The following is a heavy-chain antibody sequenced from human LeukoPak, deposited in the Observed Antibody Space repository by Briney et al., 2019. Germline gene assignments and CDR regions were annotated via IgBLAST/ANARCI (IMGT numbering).Heavy chain of an antibody. Sequence: SGTLSDTCTVTGGSIISYYCSWIRPPPGRGLEWIGYIFYSGSTNYNPSLKSRVTMSLDTTKNQFYVMLSSVPAAKTALCYLSRGLYCSADICSGGDAFDIWGQGTMVSVSS. J-gene: IGHJ3*02. CDR1: GGSIISYY. V-gene: IGHV4-59*12. CDR2: IFYSGST. D-gene: IGHD2-15*01. CDR3: SRGLYCSADICSGGDAFDI.